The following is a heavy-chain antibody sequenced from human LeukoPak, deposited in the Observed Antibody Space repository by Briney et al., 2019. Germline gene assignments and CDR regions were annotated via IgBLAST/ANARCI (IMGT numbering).Heavy chain of an antibody. D-gene: IGHD3-9*01. CDR3: ARHEGGYDILTGYFTHGFDI. CDR1: GGSFSGYY. Sequence: SETLSLTCAVYGGSFSGYYWSWIRQPPGKGLEWIGSIYYSGSTYYNPSLKSRVTISVDTSKHQYSLKLSSVAHADTAVYYCARHEGGYDILTGYFTHGFDIWGQGTMVTVSS. V-gene: IGHV4-34*01. J-gene: IGHJ3*02. CDR2: IYYSGST.